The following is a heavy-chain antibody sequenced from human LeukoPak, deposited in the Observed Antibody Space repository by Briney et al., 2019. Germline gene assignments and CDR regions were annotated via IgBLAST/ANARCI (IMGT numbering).Heavy chain of an antibody. CDR2: IYYSGST. CDR1: GGSISSSSFY. D-gene: IGHD6-13*01. Sequence: SETLSLTCTVSGGSISSSSFYWGWIRQPPGKGLEWIGYIYYSGSTYYNPSLKSRVTISVDTSKNQFSLKLSSVTAADTAVYYCARGGLAAAGTWGQGTLVTVSS. V-gene: IGHV4-31*03. CDR3: ARGGLAAAGT. J-gene: IGHJ5*02.